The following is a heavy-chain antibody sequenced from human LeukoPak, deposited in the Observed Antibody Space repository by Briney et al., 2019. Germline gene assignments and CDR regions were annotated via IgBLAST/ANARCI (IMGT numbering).Heavy chain of an antibody. CDR2: IYYSGST. CDR1: GGSISISSYY. J-gene: IGHJ6*03. D-gene: IGHD4-17*01. CDR3: ARSYGDYGWGGIYYYYYMDV. V-gene: IGHV4-39*07. Sequence: SETLSLTCTVSGGSISISSYYWGWIRQPPGKGLAWIGRIYYSGSTYYNPSLKSRVTISVDTSKNQFSLKLSSVTAADTAVYYCARSYGDYGWGGIYYYYYMDVWGKGTTVTVSS.